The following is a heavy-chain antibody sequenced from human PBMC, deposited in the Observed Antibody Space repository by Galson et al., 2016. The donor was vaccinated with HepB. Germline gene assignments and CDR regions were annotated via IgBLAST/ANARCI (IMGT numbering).Heavy chain of an antibody. CDR1: GGSITTGGYS. D-gene: IGHD7-27*01. CDR2: IYLSGTT. V-gene: IGHV4-30-2*06. CDR3: VGEGTPLTGNWFDP. J-gene: IGHJ5*02. Sequence: TLSLTCTVSGGSITTGGYSWHWTRQSPGKGLEWIGYIYLSGTTYYNSSLQSRVSMSIDGSNDQFSLSLTSVTAADTAVYFCVGEGTPLTGNWFDPWGQGILVTVSS.